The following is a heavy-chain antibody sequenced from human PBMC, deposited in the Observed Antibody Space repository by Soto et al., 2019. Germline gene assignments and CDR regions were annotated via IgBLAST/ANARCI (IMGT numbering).Heavy chain of an antibody. CDR1: GGSISSGGYS. V-gene: IGHV4-30-2*01. CDR3: ARSIPDDAFDI. J-gene: IGHJ3*02. CDR2: IYHSGST. Sequence: SETLSLTCAVSGGSISSGGYSWSWIRQPPGKGLEWIGYIYHSGSTYYNPSLKSRVTISVDRSKNQFSLKLSSVTAADTAVYYCARSIPDDAFDIWGQGTMVTVSS. D-gene: IGHD2-2*02.